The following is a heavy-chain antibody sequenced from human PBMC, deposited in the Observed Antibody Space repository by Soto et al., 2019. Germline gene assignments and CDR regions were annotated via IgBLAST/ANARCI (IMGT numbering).Heavy chain of an antibody. CDR3: AKALHIAVAADWYFDL. J-gene: IGHJ2*01. CDR1: GFTFSSYA. D-gene: IGHD6-19*01. V-gene: IGHV3-23*01. Sequence: GGSLRLSCAASGFTFSSYAMSWVRQAPGKGLGWVSGISGSGGSTYYADSVKGRFTISRDNSKNTLYLQMNSLRAEDTAVYYCAKALHIAVAADWYFDLWGRGTLVTVSS. CDR2: ISGSGGST.